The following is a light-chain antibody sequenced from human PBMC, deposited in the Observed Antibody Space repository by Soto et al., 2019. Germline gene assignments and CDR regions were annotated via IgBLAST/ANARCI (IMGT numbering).Light chain of an antibody. Sequence: QSALTQPASVSGSPGQSITISCTGTISDIGGYNFISWYQQFPGKTPKILIYGVSNRPSGVSSRFSGSKSGNTASLTISGLQAEDEADYYCISYTGSSTSYVFGSGTKLTVL. CDR1: ISDIGGYNF. J-gene: IGLJ1*01. CDR2: GVS. CDR3: ISYTGSSTSYV. V-gene: IGLV2-14*01.